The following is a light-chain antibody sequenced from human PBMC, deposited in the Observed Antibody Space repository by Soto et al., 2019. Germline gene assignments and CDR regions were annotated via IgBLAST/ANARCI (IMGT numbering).Light chain of an antibody. CDR1: QTISSW. V-gene: IGKV1-5*03. J-gene: IGKJ1*01. Sequence: DIQMTQSPSTLSGSVGDRVTITCRASQTISSWLAWYQQKPGKAPKLLIYKASTLKSGFPSRFSVSGSGPEFTLTMSSLQPDDFATYYCQHYNSYSEAFGQGTKVDIK. CDR3: QHYNSYSEA. CDR2: KAS.